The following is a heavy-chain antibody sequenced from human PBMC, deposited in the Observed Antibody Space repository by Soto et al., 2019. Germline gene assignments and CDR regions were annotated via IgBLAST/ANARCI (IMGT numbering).Heavy chain of an antibody. CDR1: GFTFSSYA. CDR2: ISYDGSNK. CDR3: AREGGSSHYWYFDL. Sequence: QVQLVESGGGVVQPGRSLRLSCAASGFTFSSYAMHWVRQAPGKGLEWVAVISYDGSNKYYADSVKGRFTISRDNSKNTLYLQMNSLRAEDTAVYYCAREGGSSHYWYFDLWGRGTLVTVSS. V-gene: IGHV3-30-3*01. J-gene: IGHJ2*01. D-gene: IGHD1-26*01.